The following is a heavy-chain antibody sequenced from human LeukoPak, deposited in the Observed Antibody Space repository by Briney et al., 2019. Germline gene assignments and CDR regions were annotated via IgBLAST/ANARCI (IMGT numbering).Heavy chain of an antibody. Sequence: PSETLSLTCAVYGGSFSGYYWSWIRQPPGKGLEWIGEINHSGSTNYNPSLKRRVTISVDTSKNQFSLKLSSVTAADTAVYYCARGSHSSGWYSWFDPWGQGTLVTVSS. CDR3: ARGSHSSGWYSWFDP. J-gene: IGHJ5*02. D-gene: IGHD6-19*01. V-gene: IGHV4-34*01. CDR1: GGSFSGYY. CDR2: INHSGST.